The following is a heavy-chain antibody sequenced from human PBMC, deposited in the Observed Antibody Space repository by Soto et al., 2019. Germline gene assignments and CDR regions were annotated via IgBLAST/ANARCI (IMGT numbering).Heavy chain of an antibody. CDR3: ARGPIAVAGNYFDY. CDR1: GGSFSGYY. V-gene: IGHV4-34*01. D-gene: IGHD6-19*01. CDR2: INHSGST. J-gene: IGHJ4*02. Sequence: PSETLSLTCAVYGGSFSGYYWSWIRQPPGKGLEWIGEINHSGSTNYNPSLKSRVTISVDTSKNQFSLKLSSVTAADTAVYYCARGPIAVAGNYFDYWGQGTLVTVSS.